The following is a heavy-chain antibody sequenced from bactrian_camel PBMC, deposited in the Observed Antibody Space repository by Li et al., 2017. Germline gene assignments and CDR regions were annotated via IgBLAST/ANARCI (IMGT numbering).Heavy chain of an antibody. D-gene: IGHD5*01. J-gene: IGHJ4*01. CDR1: GYTQSNRC. V-gene: IGHV3S26*01. CDR3: ATRTDCGWGSTASLLKVVYQI. CDR2: IDRDEIA. Sequence: HVQLVESGGGSVQAGGSLRLSCIASGYTQSNRCMGWFRQAAGKEREGVAVIDRDEIARYSGSVQGRFTISKDNAKNTLYLQMNSLKPEDTAMYYCATRTDCGWGSTASLLKVVYQIWGQGTQVTVS.